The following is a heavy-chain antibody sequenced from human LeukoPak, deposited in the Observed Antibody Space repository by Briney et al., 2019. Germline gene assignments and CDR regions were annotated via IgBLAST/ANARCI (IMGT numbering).Heavy chain of an antibody. CDR2: IKEDGIEK. CDR3: AREGFASSWLYYYYYMDV. CDR1: GFSFNEYS. D-gene: IGHD6-13*01. J-gene: IGHJ6*03. V-gene: IGHV3-7*01. Sequence: HPGGSLRLSCLVSGFSFNEYSMSWVRQVPGKGLEWVANIKEDGIEKYYLDSVKGRFTISRDNSKNGLYLQMNSLRPDDTAIYYCAREGFASSWLYYYYYMDVWGKGTTVTVSS.